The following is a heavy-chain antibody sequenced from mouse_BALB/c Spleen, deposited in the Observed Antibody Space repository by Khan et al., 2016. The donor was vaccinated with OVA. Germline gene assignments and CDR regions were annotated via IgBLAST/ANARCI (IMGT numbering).Heavy chain of an antibody. D-gene: IGHD1-1*01. CDR2: ISYSGNT. V-gene: IGHV3-2*02. Sequence: EVQLVESGPGLVKPSQSLSLTCTVTGYSITSDYAWNWIRQFPGNKLEWMGHISYSGNTKYNPSLKSRISITRDTSKNQFFLQLNSVTTEDTATYDCARIYGGDCDYWGQGTTLTVSS. CDR1: GYSITSDYA. CDR3: ARIYGGDCDY. J-gene: IGHJ2*01.